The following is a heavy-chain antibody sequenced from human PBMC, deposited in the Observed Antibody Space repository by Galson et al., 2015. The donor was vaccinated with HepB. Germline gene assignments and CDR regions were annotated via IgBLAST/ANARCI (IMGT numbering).Heavy chain of an antibody. Sequence: SLRLSCAASGFTFSSYSMNWVRQAPGKGLEWVSSISSSSSYIYYADSVKGRFTISRDNAKNSLYLQMNSLRAEDTAVYYCARLKSLLSQQLVLYYYGMDVWGQGTTVTVSS. J-gene: IGHJ6*02. CDR1: GFTFSSYS. V-gene: IGHV3-21*01. CDR3: ARLKSLLSQQLVLYYYGMDV. D-gene: IGHD6-13*01. CDR2: ISSSSSYI.